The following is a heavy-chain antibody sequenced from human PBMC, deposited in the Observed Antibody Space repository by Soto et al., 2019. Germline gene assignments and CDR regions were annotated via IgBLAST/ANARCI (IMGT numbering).Heavy chain of an antibody. CDR2: INPNSGGT. Sequence: ASVKVSCKASGYTFTGYYMHWVRQAPGQGLEWMGWINPNSGGTNYAQKFQGWVTMTRDTSISTAYMELSRLRSDDTAVYYCARSRDSIFGVVINGYYYGMDVWGQGTTVTV. J-gene: IGHJ6*02. V-gene: IGHV1-2*04. D-gene: IGHD3-3*01. CDR1: GYTFTGYY. CDR3: ARSRDSIFGVVINGYYYGMDV.